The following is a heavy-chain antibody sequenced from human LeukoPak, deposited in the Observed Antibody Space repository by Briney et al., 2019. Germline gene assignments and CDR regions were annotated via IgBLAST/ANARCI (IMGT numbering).Heavy chain of an antibody. V-gene: IGHV3-23*01. J-gene: IGHJ4*02. Sequence: GGSLRLSCAASGFTFSSYAMSWVRQAPGKGLEWVLAISGSGGSTYYAGSVKGRFTISRDNSKNTLYLQMNSLRAEDTAVYYCAKAAYYDILTGYYSYYFDYWGQGTLVTVSS. D-gene: IGHD3-9*01. CDR3: AKAAYYDILTGYYSYYFDY. CDR1: GFTFSSYA. CDR2: ISGSGGST.